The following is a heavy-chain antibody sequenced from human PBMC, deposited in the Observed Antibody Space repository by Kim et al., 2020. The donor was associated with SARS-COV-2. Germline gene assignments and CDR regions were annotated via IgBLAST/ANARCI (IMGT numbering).Heavy chain of an antibody. Sequence: GGSLRLSCAASGFTVSSNYMSWVRQAPGKGLEWVSVIYSGGSTYYADSVKGRFTISRDNSKNTLYLQMNSLRAEDTAVYYCARGGAYYDFWSGYLPIDYWGQGTLVTVSS. CDR3: ARGGAYYDFWSGYLPIDY. V-gene: IGHV3-53*01. CDR2: IYSGGST. D-gene: IGHD3-3*01. J-gene: IGHJ4*02. CDR1: GFTVSSNY.